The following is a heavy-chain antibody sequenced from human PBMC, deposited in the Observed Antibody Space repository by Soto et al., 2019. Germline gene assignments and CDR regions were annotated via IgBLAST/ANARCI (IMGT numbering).Heavy chain of an antibody. J-gene: IGHJ4*02. D-gene: IGHD5-18*01. CDR2: ISGSGDST. V-gene: IGHV3-23*01. Sequence: GSLRLGCAASVFTVSNYAMSWVRQAPGKGLEWVSAISGSGDSTYYADSVKGRFTISRDNSKNTLYVQMNSLRAEDTAVYYCAKDRGYSYGERYYFDYWGQGTLVTVSS. CDR3: AKDRGYSYGERYYFDY. CDR1: VFTVSNYA.